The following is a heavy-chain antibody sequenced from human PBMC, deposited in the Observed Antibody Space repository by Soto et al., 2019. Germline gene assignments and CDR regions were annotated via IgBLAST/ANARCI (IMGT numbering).Heavy chain of an antibody. J-gene: IGHJ6*02. CDR3: ARIYELGGDPRNYYGMDV. Sequence: SGPTLVKPTQTLTLTCTFSGFSLSTSGMCVSWIRQPPGKALEWLARIDWDDDKYYSTSLKTRLTISKDTSKNQVVLTMTNMDPVDTATYYCARIYELGGDPRNYYGMDVWGQGTTVTVSS. D-gene: IGHD2-21*01. CDR1: GFSLSTSGMC. CDR2: IDWDDDK. V-gene: IGHV2-70*11.